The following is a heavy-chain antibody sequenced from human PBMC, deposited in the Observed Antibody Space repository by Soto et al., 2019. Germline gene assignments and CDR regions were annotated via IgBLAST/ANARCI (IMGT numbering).Heavy chain of an antibody. CDR3: ARGLYYYDSSGYY. V-gene: IGHV3-11*04. J-gene: IGHJ4*02. CDR1: GFTFSDYY. D-gene: IGHD3-22*01. CDR2: ITGSGRTT. Sequence: PGGSLRLSCAASGFTFSDYYMNWIRQAPGKGLEWVSYITGSGRTTYYADSVKGRFTISRDNAKNSLYLQMNSLRAEDTAVYYCARGLYYYDSSGYYWGQGTLVTVSA.